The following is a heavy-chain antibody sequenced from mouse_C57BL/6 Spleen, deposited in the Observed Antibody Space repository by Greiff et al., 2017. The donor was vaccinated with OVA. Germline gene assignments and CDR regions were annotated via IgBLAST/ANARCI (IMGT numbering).Heavy chain of an antibody. D-gene: IGHD1-1*01. CDR2: IDPSDSET. V-gene: IGHV1-52*01. Sequence: QVQLQQPGAELVRPGSSVKLSCKASGYTFTSYWMHWVKQRPIQGLEWIGNIDPSDSETHYNQKFKDKATLTVDKSSSTAYMQLSSLTSEDSAVDYCARYYGSNWYFDVWGTGTTVTVSS. CDR3: ARYYGSNWYFDV. CDR1: GYTFTSYW. J-gene: IGHJ1*03.